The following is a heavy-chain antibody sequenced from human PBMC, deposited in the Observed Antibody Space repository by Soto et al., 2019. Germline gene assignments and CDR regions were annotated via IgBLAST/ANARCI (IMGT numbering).Heavy chain of an antibody. D-gene: IGHD3-9*01. CDR3: AGALYYDILTGLSVFDI. J-gene: IGHJ3*02. V-gene: IGHV4-59*08. CDR1: GGSISSYY. Sequence: SETLSLTCTVSGGSISSYYWSWIRQPPGKGLEWIGYIYYSGSTNYNPSLKSRVTISVDTSKNQFSLKLSSVTAADTAVYYCAGALYYDILTGLSVFDIWGQGTMVTVSS. CDR2: IYYSGST.